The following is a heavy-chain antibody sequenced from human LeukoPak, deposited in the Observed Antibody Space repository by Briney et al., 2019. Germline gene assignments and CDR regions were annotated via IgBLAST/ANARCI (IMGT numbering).Heavy chain of an antibody. CDR3: AKEIWPTVTTPGHTHFDY. CDR1: GFTFNTYG. D-gene: IGHD4-17*01. V-gene: IGHV3-30*02. Sequence: PGGSLRLSCAVSGFTFNTYGMHWARQAPGKGLEWVTFIRYDGSNKYYADSVKGRFTVSRDNSKNTLCLQMNSLRAEDTAVYYCAKEIWPTVTTPGHTHFDYWGQGTLVTVSS. CDR2: IRYDGSNK. J-gene: IGHJ4*02.